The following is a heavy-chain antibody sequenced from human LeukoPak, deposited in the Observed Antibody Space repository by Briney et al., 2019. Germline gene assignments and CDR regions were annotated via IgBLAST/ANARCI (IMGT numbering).Heavy chain of an antibody. J-gene: IGHJ4*02. Sequence: PGGSLRLSCVASGFTFSTYWMSWVRQAPGKGLEWVANIKPDGGEKNYVDSVKGRFIISRDNAKNSLSLQMNSLRAEDTAVYYCTRDWTDTAMGLFDYWGQGTLVTVSS. CDR2: IKPDGGEK. CDR1: GFTFSTYW. D-gene: IGHD5-18*01. CDR3: TRDWTDTAMGLFDY. V-gene: IGHV3-7*01.